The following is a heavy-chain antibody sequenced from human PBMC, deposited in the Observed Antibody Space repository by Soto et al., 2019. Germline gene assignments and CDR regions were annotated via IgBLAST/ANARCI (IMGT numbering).Heavy chain of an antibody. D-gene: IGHD4-17*01. CDR3: ARVTTLGGY. CDR2: IKQDGSEK. J-gene: IGHJ4*02. CDR1: GFTLSNYW. Sequence: EVQLVESGGGLVQPGRSLRLSCAASGFTLSNYWMSWVRQAPGKGLEWVANIKQDGSEKYYVDSVKGRFTISRDNAKNSLYLQMTSLRAEDTAVSYCARVTTLGGYWGQGTLVTVSS. V-gene: IGHV3-7*01.